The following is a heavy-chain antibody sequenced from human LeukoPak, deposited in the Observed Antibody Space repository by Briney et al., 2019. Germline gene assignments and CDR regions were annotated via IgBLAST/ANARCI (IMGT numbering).Heavy chain of an antibody. CDR1: GFTFSSYW. Sequence: GGSLRLSCAASGFTFSSYWMHWVRQAPGKGLVWVSRINSDGSGTNYAGSVKGRFTISRDNAKNTLYLQMNSLRAEDTATYYCARAVYSYGSGRYMDVWGKGTTVTVSS. CDR2: INSDGSGT. CDR3: ARAVYSYGSGRYMDV. V-gene: IGHV3-74*01. J-gene: IGHJ6*03. D-gene: IGHD3-10*01.